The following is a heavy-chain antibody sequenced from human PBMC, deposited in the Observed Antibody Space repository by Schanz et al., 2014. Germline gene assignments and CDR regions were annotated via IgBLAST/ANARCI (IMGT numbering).Heavy chain of an antibody. Sequence: QVQLVQSGDEVKKPGASVKVSCKTSGYTFSDYGITWVRQAPGQGLEWVGWISPYTGNTHYFDKMEGRLTMTRDTSTSTVYMELSSLRSEDTAVYYCASSGAGYSSSWDFDYGGQGTLVTVSS. J-gene: IGHJ4*02. V-gene: IGHV1-18*01. CDR3: ASSGAGYSSSWDFDY. CDR2: ISPYTGNT. CDR1: GYTFSDYG. D-gene: IGHD6-13*01.